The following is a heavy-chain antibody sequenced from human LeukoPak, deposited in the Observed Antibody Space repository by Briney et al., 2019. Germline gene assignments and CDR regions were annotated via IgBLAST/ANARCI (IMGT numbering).Heavy chain of an antibody. D-gene: IGHD1-14*01. Sequence: GGSLRLSCAASGFTFDDYTMHWVRQAPGKGLEWVSLISWDGGSTYYADSVRGRFTIFRDNSKNSLYLQMNSLRTEDTALYYCAKAEPAAAHMMDVWGKGTTVTVSS. J-gene: IGHJ6*04. V-gene: IGHV3-43*01. CDR2: ISWDGGST. CDR1: GFTFDDYT. CDR3: AKAEPAAAHMMDV.